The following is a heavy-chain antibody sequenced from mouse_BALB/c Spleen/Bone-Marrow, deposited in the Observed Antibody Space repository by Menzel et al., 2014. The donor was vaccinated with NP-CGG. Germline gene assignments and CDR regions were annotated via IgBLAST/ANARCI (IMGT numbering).Heavy chain of an antibody. V-gene: IGHV14-3*02. Sequence: EVQGVESGAELVKPGASVKLSCTASGFNIKDTYMHWVKQRPEQGLEGIGRIDPANGNTKYDPKFQGKATITADTSSNTANLQLSSLTSEDTAVYYCARWEYYAMDYWGQGTSVTVSA. CDR3: ARWEYYAMDY. CDR1: GFNIKDTY. D-gene: IGHD4-1*01. CDR2: IDPANGNT. J-gene: IGHJ4*01.